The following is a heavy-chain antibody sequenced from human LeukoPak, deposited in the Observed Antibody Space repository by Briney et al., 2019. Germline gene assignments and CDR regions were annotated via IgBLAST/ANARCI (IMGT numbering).Heavy chain of an antibody. J-gene: IGHJ4*02. Sequence: ASVKVSCKASGFTFTSSAMQWVRQARGQRLEWIGWIVVGSGNTNYAQKFQERVTITRDMSTSTAYMELSSLRSEDTAVYYCAAGGTTVVTMGAFDYWGQGTLVTVSS. D-gene: IGHD4-23*01. V-gene: IGHV1-58*02. CDR2: IVVGSGNT. CDR1: GFTFTSSA. CDR3: AAGGTTVVTMGAFDY.